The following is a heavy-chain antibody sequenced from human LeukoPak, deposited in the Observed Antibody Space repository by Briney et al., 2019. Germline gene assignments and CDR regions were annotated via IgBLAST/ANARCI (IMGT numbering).Heavy chain of an antibody. CDR2: IYTSGST. Sequence: SETLSLTCTASGGSISSYYWSWIRQPAGKGLECIGRIYTSGSTNYNPSLNSRVTMSVDTSKNQFSLKLSSVTAADTAVYYCASSWDYYFDYWGQGTLVTVSS. J-gene: IGHJ4*02. CDR3: ASSWDYYFDY. V-gene: IGHV4-4*07. CDR1: GGSISSYY. D-gene: IGHD1-26*01.